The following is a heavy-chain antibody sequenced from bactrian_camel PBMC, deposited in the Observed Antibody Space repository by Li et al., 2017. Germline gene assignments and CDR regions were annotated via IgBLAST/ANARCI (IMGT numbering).Heavy chain of an antibody. Sequence: VQLVESGGGSVTAGRSLRLSCTDSGYTYSTYCMGWFRQAPGKEREAVAALDSDGIASYADSVKGRFTVSRDNAKDTLYLQMNSLKIEDTAVYYCALGSSRQATMTARGKGTQVTVS. CDR1: GYTYSTYC. V-gene: IGHV3S53*01. D-gene: IGHD3*01. CDR2: LDSDGIA. J-gene: IGHJ4*01.